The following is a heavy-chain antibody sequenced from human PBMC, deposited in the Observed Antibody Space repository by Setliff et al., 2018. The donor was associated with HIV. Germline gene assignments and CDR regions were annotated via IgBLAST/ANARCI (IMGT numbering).Heavy chain of an antibody. Sequence: SETLSLTCTVSGGSISSSSYYWSWIRQPPGMGLEWIGYIYHSGTTAYNPSLKGRVTMSVDTSKDQFSLKLSSVTAADTAVYYCARALSAAGLAWFDPWGQGTLVTV. V-gene: IGHV4-61*01. CDR2: IYHSGTT. CDR3: ARALSAAGLAWFDP. J-gene: IGHJ5*02. D-gene: IGHD6-13*01. CDR1: GGSISSSSYY.